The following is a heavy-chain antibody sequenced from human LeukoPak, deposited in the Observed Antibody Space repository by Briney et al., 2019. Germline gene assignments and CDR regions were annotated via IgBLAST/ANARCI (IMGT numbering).Heavy chain of an antibody. CDR1: GGSISSSSYY. Sequence: SETLSLTCTVSGGSISSSSYYWGWIRQPPGKGLEWIGSIYYSGSTYYNPSLKSRVTISVDTSKNQFSLKLSSVTAADTAVYYCATCIAAAGTPWFDPWGQGTLSPSPQ. J-gene: IGHJ5*02. D-gene: IGHD6-13*01. CDR2: IYYSGST. V-gene: IGHV4-39*01. CDR3: ATCIAAAGTPWFDP.